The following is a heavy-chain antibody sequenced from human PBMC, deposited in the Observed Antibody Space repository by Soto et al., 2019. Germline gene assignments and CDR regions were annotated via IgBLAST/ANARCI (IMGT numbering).Heavy chain of an antibody. V-gene: IGHV4-34*01. CDR2: INHSGST. D-gene: IGHD3-22*01. J-gene: IGHJ4*02. CDR3: ARGVPMIVEAQRDAPDKYYFDS. CDR1: GGSFSGYY. Sequence: LSLTCAVYGGSFSGYYWSWIRQPPGKGLEWIGEINHSGSTNSNPSLKSRVTISVDTSKNQFSLKLSSVTAADRAVYHCARGVPMIVEAQRDAPDKYYFDSWGQGTQVTVSS.